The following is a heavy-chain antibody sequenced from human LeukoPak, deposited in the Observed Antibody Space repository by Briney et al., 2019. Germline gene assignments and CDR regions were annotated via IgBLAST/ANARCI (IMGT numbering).Heavy chain of an antibody. V-gene: IGHV3-48*02. Sequence: PGGSLKLSCAASGFTFSSYSMNWVRQAPGKGLEWVSYISSSSSTIYYADSVKGRFTVSRDNAKNSLYLQMNSLRDEDTAVYYCARVYGSSTYYYYYGMDVWGQGTTVTVSS. J-gene: IGHJ6*02. CDR1: GFTFSSYS. D-gene: IGHD6-6*01. CDR2: ISSSSSTI. CDR3: ARVYGSSTYYYYYGMDV.